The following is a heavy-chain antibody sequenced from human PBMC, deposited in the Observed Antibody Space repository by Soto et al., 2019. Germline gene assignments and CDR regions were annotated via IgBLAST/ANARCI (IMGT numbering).Heavy chain of an antibody. D-gene: IGHD1-26*01. J-gene: IGHJ4*02. V-gene: IGHV3-53*01. CDR2: INTGGST. CDR1: GFSVGSYY. CDR3: AKERGGAADY. Sequence: GGSLRLSCAASGFSVGSYYMSWVRQAPGKGLEWVSIINTGGSTYYADSVKGRFTISRDNSRNTLNLLMNSLRAEDTAVYYCAKERGGAADYWGQGTLVTVSS.